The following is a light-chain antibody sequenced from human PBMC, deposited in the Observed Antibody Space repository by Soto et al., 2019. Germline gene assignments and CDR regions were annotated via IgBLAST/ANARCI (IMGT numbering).Light chain of an antibody. CDR2: GAS. CDR1: QSIRTY. CDR3: QQYNNWPPGT. J-gene: IGKJ1*01. Sequence: ELVMTQSPASVSVSPGERATLSCRANQSIRTYLACYQQQPGQAPRLLIYGASTRATGSPVRFSGSGAGTEFTLPISSLQSDDYAVYYCQQYNNWPPGTFGQGTKVDIK. V-gene: IGKV3-15*01.